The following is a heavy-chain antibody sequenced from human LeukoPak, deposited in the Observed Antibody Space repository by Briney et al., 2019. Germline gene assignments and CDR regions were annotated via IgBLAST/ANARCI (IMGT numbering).Heavy chain of an antibody. CDR1: GFTFDDYA. CDR3: AKDPSPYYYDSSGPWGYFDY. Sequence: GRSLRLSCAASGFTFDDYAMHWVRQAPGKGLEWVSGISWNSGSIGYADSVKGRFTISRDNAKNSLYLQMNSLRAEDTALYYRAKDPSPYYYDSSGPWGYFDYWGQGTLVTVSS. D-gene: IGHD3-22*01. V-gene: IGHV3-9*01. CDR2: ISWNSGSI. J-gene: IGHJ4*02.